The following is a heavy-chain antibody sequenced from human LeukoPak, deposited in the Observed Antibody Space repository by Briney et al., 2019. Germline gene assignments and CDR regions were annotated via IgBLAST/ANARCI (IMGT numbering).Heavy chain of an antibody. CDR3: AREGTAGTYFDY. CDR2: ISSTGGST. V-gene: IGHV3-23*01. D-gene: IGHD6-13*01. J-gene: IGHJ4*02. Sequence: GGSLRLSCAASGFTFNNYVMNWVRQAPGKGLEWVSVISSTGGSTYYAGSVKGRFTISRDNSKNTLYLQMNSLRAEDTAVYYCAREGTAGTYFDYWGQGTLVTVSS. CDR1: GFTFNNYV.